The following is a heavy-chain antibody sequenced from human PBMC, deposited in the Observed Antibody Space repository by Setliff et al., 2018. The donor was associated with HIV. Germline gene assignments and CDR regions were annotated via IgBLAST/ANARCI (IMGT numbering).Heavy chain of an antibody. Sequence: GGSLRLSCVASGFTFNSYLLYWVRQAPGKGLVCVSRVNNDGTDTIYADSVKGRFTISRDNSKNTLYLQMNSLRAEDPAVYYCARDQWGYSYGYYYYYYMDVWGKGTTVTVSS. CDR3: ARDQWGYSYGYYYYYYMDV. V-gene: IGHV3-74*01. CDR1: GFTFNSYL. J-gene: IGHJ6*03. D-gene: IGHD5-18*01. CDR2: VNNDGTDT.